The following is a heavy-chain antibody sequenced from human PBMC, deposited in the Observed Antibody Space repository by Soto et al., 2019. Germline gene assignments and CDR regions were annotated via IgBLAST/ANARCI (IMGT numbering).Heavy chain of an antibody. V-gene: IGHV5-51*01. CDR3: ARLHEEAAAGRTYNWFDP. Sequence: PGESLKISCKGSGYSFTSYWIGWVRQMPGKGLEWMGIIYPGDSDTRYSPSFQGQVTISADKSISTAYLQWSSLKASDTAMYHCARLHEEAAAGRTYNWFDPWGQGTLVTVSS. CDR2: IYPGDSDT. CDR1: GYSFTSYW. D-gene: IGHD6-13*01. J-gene: IGHJ5*02.